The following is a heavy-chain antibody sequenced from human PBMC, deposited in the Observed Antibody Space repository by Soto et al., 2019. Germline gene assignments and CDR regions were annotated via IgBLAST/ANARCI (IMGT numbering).Heavy chain of an antibody. D-gene: IGHD1-26*01. CDR2: INHLETT. V-gene: IGHV4-30-2*01. Sequence: SETLSLTCTVSGASITFGGYSWSWIRQTPGKGLEWIGYINHLETTFYNPSFESRLTLSIDRAKNQFSLKLHSMSAADRAVYFCARGGGSDSSDYWGQGIRVTVSS. CDR1: GASITFGGYS. CDR3: ARGGGSDSSDY. J-gene: IGHJ4*02.